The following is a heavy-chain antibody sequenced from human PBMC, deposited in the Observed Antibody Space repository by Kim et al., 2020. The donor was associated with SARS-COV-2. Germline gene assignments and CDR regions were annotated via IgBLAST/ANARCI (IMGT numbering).Heavy chain of an antibody. CDR3: TTAGGITMIVVPGDAFDI. J-gene: IGHJ3*02. V-gene: IGHV3-15*01. CDR2: IKSKTDGGTT. CDR1: GFTFSNAW. D-gene: IGHD3-22*01. Sequence: GGSLRLSCAASGFTFSNAWMSWVRQAPGKGLEWVGRIKSKTDGGTTDYAAPVKGRFTISRDDSKNTLYLQMNSLKTEDTAVYYCTTAGGITMIVVPGDAFDIWGQGTMVTVSS.